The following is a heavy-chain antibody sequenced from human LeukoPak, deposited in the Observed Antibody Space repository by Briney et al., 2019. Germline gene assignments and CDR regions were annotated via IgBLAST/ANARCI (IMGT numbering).Heavy chain of an antibody. CDR1: GYTLTELS. V-gene: IGHV1-24*01. D-gene: IGHD6-19*01. J-gene: IGHJ4*02. CDR2: FDPEDGET. CDR3: ATDSIGSGWYYNKLDY. Sequence: ASVKVSCKVSGYTLTELSMHWVRQAPGKGLEGMGGFDPEDGETIYAQKFQGRVTMTEDTSTDTAYMELSSLRSEDTAVYYCATDSIGSGWYYNKLDYWGQGTLVTVSS.